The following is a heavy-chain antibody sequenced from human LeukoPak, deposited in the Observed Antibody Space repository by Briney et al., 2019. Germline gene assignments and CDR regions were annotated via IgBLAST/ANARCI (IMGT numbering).Heavy chain of an antibody. CDR1: GYTFTGYY. J-gene: IGHJ5*02. CDR3: ARGARIAVAGPRSTPHWFDP. Sequence: ASVKVSCKASGYTFTGYYMHWVRQAPGQGLEWMGWINPNSGGTNYAQKFQGRVTMTRDTSISTAYMELSRLRSDDTAVYYCARGARIAVAGPRSTPHWFDPWGQGTLVTVSS. V-gene: IGHV1-2*02. CDR2: INPNSGGT. D-gene: IGHD6-19*01.